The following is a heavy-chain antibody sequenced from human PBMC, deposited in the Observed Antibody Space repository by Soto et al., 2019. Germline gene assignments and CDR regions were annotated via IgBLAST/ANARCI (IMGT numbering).Heavy chain of an antibody. CDR1: GFTFSSYA. CDR2: TSYDESEK. CDR3: ARGVSRWDHQLDP. D-gene: IGHD2-2*01. Sequence: QVQLVESGGGVVQPGRSLRLSCAASGFTFSSYAFHWVRQAPSKGLEWVAVTSYDESEKYYADSVKGRFTISRDNSKNTLYLQMHSLKIDDTSVYYCARGVSRWDHQLDPWGQGTLVTVSS. V-gene: IGHV3-30-3*01. J-gene: IGHJ5*02.